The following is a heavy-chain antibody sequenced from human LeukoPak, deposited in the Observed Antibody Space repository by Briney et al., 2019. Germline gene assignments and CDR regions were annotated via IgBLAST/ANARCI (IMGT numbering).Heavy chain of an antibody. J-gene: IGHJ5*02. CDR3: ARAPQRSYQHNWFDP. V-gene: IGHV4-39*07. CDR2: IYYSGST. CDR1: GDSISSSSYY. D-gene: IGHD2-21*01. Sequence: SETLSLTCTVSGDSISSSSYYWGWIRQPPGKGLEWIGIIYYSGSTYYNPSLKSRVTISVDTSKNQFSLKLSSVTAADTAVYYCARAPQRSYQHNWFDPWGQGTLVTVSS.